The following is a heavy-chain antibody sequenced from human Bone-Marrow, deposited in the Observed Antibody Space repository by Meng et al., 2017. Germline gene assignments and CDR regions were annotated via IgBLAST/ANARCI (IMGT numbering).Heavy chain of an antibody. CDR1: GFTFRSYA. J-gene: IGHJ4*02. Sequence: EVRLGEAGGGLVQPGGSLRLACAASGFTFRSYAMDWVRQAPGEGLEWVSTISSSGDSSYYADSVEDRFTISRDNFKNTLYLRMNSLRAEDTAVYYCTLDTAMINWGQGTLVTASS. V-gene: IGHV3-23*04. CDR2: ISSSGDSS. D-gene: IGHD5-18*01. CDR3: TLDTAMIN.